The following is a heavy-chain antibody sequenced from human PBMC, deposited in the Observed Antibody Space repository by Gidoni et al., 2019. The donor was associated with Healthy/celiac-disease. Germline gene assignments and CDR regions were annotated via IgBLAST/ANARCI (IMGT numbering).Heavy chain of an antibody. Sequence: QVQLVQSGAEVKKPGASVKVSCKASGYTFTSYYMHWVRQAPGQGLGWMGIINPSGGSTSYAQKFQGRVTMTRDTFTSTVYMELSSLRSEDTAVYYCARGSEYYYGSGSYYAILHDYYYMDVWGKGTTVTVSS. CDR3: ARGSEYYYGSGSYYAILHDYYYMDV. V-gene: IGHV1-46*03. D-gene: IGHD3-10*01. CDR1: GYTFTSYY. J-gene: IGHJ6*03. CDR2: INPSGGST.